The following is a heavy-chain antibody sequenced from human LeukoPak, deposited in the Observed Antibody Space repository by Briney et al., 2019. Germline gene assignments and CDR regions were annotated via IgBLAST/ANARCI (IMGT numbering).Heavy chain of an antibody. D-gene: IGHD3-9*01. V-gene: IGHV1-69*13. CDR1: GYTFTSYY. J-gene: IGHJ5*02. CDR2: IIPIFGTA. Sequence: ASVKVSCKASGYTFTSYYMHWVRQAPGQGLEWMGGIIPIFGTANYAQKFQGRVTITADESTSTAYMELSSLRSEDTAVYYCARAADYDILTGRYNWFDPWGQGTLVTVSS. CDR3: ARAADYDILTGRYNWFDP.